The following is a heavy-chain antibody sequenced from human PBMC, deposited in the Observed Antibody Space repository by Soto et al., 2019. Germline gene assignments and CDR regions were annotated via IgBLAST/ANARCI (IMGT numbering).Heavy chain of an antibody. Sequence: ASVKVSCXASGYTFTSYDINWVRQATGQGLEWMGWMNPNSGNTGYAQKFQGRVTMTRNTSISTAYMELSSLRSEDTAVYYCARYDFWSGVDYWGQGALVTVSS. CDR3: ARYDFWSGVDY. J-gene: IGHJ4*02. D-gene: IGHD3-3*01. V-gene: IGHV1-8*01. CDR2: MNPNSGNT. CDR1: GYTFTSYD.